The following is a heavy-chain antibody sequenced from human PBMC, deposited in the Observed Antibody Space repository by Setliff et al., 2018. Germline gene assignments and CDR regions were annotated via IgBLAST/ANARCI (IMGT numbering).Heavy chain of an antibody. J-gene: IGHJ5*02. CDR3: ARDVWGAGTGWFDP. V-gene: IGHV4-4*08. Sequence: SETLSLTCIASGVSVSRHYWSWIRQPPGKTLEWIGYIYTGGSTTYNPSLKSRVTLSLDTSKNHLSLNLTSVNAADTAVYYCARDVWGAGTGWFDPWGLGILVTVSS. D-gene: IGHD1-1*01. CDR1: GVSVSRHY. CDR2: IYTGGST.